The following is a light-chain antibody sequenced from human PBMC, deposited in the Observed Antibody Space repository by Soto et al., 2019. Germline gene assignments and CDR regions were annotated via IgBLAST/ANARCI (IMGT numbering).Light chain of an antibody. CDR3: QQTNSFPVT. V-gene: IGKV1-39*01. J-gene: IGKJ4*02. CDR1: QSISSY. CDR2: GAS. Sequence: DIQMTQSPSSLSASVGASVTITCRASQSISSYLNWYQQKPGRATNILIYGASDLQSGVPSRFSGSGSGTDFTLTISSLQAEDVAVYYCQQTNSFPVTVGGGTKVDIK.